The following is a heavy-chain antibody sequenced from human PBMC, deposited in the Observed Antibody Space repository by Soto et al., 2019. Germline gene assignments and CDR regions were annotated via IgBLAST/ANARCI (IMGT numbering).Heavy chain of an antibody. V-gene: IGHV3-23*01. J-gene: IGHJ4*02. Sequence: EVQLLASGGGLGQPGGSLRLSCAASGFNFTSYAMSWVRLTPGKGLEWVSAISGSGGNTFYADSVRGRFTISRDNSKNTVYLQINNLRVEDTAVYYCSRDRATFDSWGQGTRVTVSS. CDR3: SRDRATFDS. CDR1: GFNFTSYA. D-gene: IGHD1-26*01. CDR2: ISGSGGNT.